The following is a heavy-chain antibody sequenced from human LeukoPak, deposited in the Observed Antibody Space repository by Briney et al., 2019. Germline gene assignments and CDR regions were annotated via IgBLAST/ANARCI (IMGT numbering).Heavy chain of an antibody. CDR3: AKDLYPTGSGGLDY. V-gene: IGHV3-30*18. CDR2: ISYDGSNK. Sequence: GGSLRLSCAASGFTFSSYGMHWVRQAPGKGLEWVAVISYDGSNKYYADSVKGRFTISRDNSKNTLYLQMNSLRAEDTAVYYCAKDLYPTGSGGLDYWGQGTLVTVSS. J-gene: IGHJ4*02. CDR1: GFTFSSYG. D-gene: IGHD2-15*01.